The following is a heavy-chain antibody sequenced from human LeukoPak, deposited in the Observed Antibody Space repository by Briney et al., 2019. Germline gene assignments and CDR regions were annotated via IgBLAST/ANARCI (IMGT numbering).Heavy chain of an antibody. Sequence: SQTLSLTCTVSGGSISSGGYYWSWIRQPPGKRLEWIGYIYYSGSTNYNPSLKSRVTISVDTSKNQFSLKLSSVTAADTAVYYCARDFRRRYFDYWGQGTLVTVSS. CDR3: ARDFRRRYFDY. CDR2: IYYSGST. V-gene: IGHV4-61*08. J-gene: IGHJ4*02. CDR1: GGSISSGGYY.